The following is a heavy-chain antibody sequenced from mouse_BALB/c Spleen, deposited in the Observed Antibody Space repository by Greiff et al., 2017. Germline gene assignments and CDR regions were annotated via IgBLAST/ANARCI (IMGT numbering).Heavy chain of an antibody. J-gene: IGHJ2*01. V-gene: IGHV3-2*02. CDR1: GYSITSDYA. CDR2: ISYSGST. D-gene: IGHD2-3*01. Sequence: ESGPGLVKPSQSLSLTCTVTGYSITSDYAWNWIRQFPGNKLEWMGYISYSGSTSYNPSLKSRISITRDTSKNQFFLQLNSVTTEDTATYYCARSDYDGYYGDYWGQGTTLTVSS. CDR3: ARSDYDGYYGDY.